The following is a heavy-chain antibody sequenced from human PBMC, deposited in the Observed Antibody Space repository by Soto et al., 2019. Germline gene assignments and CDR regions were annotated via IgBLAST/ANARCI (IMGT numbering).Heavy chain of an antibody. J-gene: IGHJ5*02. CDR1: GGSFSGYY. D-gene: IGHD3-10*01. CDR3: ARDFEYYYGSGSFRETWFDP. CDR2: INHSGST. Sequence: SETLSLTCAVYGGSFSGYYWSWIRQPPGKGLEWIGEINHSGSTNYNPSLKSRVTISVDTSKNQFSLKLSSVTAADTAVYYCARDFEYYYGSGSFRETWFDPWGQGTLVTVSS. V-gene: IGHV4-34*01.